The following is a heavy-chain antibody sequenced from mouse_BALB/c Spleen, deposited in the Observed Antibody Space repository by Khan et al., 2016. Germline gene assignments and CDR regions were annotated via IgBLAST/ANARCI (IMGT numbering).Heavy chain of an antibody. V-gene: IGHV2-2*02. J-gene: IGHJ3*01. D-gene: IGHD2-1*01. CDR2: IWSGGST. CDR3: ARNSDYGSWFAY. CDR1: GFSLTSYG. Sequence: QVQLKQSGPGLVQPSQSLSITCTVSGFSLTSYGVHWVRQSPGKGLEWLGVIWSGGSTDYNAAFISRLSISKDNSKSQVFFKMNSLQANDTAIYYCARNSDYGSWFAYWGQGTLVTVSA.